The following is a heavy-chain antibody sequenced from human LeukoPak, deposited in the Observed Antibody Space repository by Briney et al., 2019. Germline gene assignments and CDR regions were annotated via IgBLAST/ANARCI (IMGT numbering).Heavy chain of an antibody. CDR1: AFAFSSNW. Sequence: TGGSLRLSCVASAFAFSSNWMSWVRQAPGKGLEWVASIKEDGSETYYVDSVKGRFTISRDNAKNSLYLQMNSLRAEDTAVYYCARDLHPRYHLPDSWGQGTLVTVSS. CDR3: ARDLHPRYHLPDS. J-gene: IGHJ5*01. CDR2: IKEDGSET. V-gene: IGHV3-7*04. D-gene: IGHD2-2*01.